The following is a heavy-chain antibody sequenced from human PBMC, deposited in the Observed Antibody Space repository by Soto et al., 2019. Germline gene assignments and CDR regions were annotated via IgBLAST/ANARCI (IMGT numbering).Heavy chain of an antibody. J-gene: IGHJ6*02. Sequence: QVQLLESGGGVVQPGRSLRLSCAASGFTFSSYGMHWVRQAPGKGLEWVAVISYDGSNKYYADSVKGRFTISRDNSKNTLYLQMNSLRAEDTAVYYCAKESSVSGPGGYYYGMDVWGQGTTVTVSS. CDR2: ISYDGSNK. D-gene: IGHD1-26*01. V-gene: IGHV3-30*18. CDR1: GFTFSSYG. CDR3: AKESSVSGPGGYYYGMDV.